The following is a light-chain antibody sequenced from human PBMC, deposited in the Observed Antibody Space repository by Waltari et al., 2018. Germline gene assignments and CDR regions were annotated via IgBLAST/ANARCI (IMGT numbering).Light chain of an antibody. CDR3: QQVNSFPAT. V-gene: IGKV1-12*01. J-gene: IGKJ4*01. CDR1: QSISNW. Sequence: DIQMTQSPSSVSAFVEDRVTITSRASQSISNWLAWYQQKPGKAPKLLIYGASDLHSGVPSRFSGSGAGTDFTLTISSLQAEDFATYYCQQVNSFPATFGGGTTVEIK. CDR2: GAS.